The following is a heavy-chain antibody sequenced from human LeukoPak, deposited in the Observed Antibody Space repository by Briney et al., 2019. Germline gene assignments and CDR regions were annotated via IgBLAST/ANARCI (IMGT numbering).Heavy chain of an antibody. V-gene: IGHV3-48*04. Sequence: GGSLRLSCAASEFPFNDYSMNWVRQAPGKGLEWISYIGISSGNTKYADSVKGRFTISGDNAKTSLYLQMNNLRVEDTPVYYCARNHNYAFDNWGQGTLVTVSS. D-gene: IGHD1-1*01. CDR3: ARNHNYAFDN. J-gene: IGHJ4*02. CDR1: EFPFNDYS. CDR2: IGISSGNT.